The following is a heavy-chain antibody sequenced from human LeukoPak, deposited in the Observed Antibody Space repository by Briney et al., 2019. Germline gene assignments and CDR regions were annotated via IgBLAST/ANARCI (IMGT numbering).Heavy chain of an antibody. CDR3: AKAPYYYDSSGHQRGAFDI. J-gene: IGHJ3*02. D-gene: IGHD3-22*01. CDR1: GFTVSNTY. V-gene: IGHV3-66*02. CDR2: IYSGGST. Sequence: TGGSLRLSCAASGFTVSNTYMSWVRQAPGKGLEWVSVIYSGGSTYYADSVKGRFTISRDNSKNTLYLQMNSLRAEDTAVYYCAKAPYYYDSSGHQRGAFDIWGQGTMVTVSS.